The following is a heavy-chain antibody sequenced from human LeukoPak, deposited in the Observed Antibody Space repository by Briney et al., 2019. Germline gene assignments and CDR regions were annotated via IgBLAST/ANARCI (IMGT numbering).Heavy chain of an antibody. J-gene: IGHJ4*02. CDR1: GFTFSGST. CDR3: TTRGGSYSAPFDY. D-gene: IGHD1-26*01. Sequence: GGSLRLSCAASGFTFSGSTMNWVRQAPGKGLEWVGRIKSKTDGGTTDHAAPVKGRFTISRDDSKNTLYLQMNSLKTEDTAVYYCTTRGGSYSAPFDYWGQGTLVTVSS. V-gene: IGHV3-15*01. CDR2: IKSKTDGGTT.